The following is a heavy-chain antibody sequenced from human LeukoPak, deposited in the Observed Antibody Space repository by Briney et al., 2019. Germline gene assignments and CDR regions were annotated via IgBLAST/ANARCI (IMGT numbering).Heavy chain of an antibody. V-gene: IGHV3-53*01. CDR2: IYSGTI. CDR3: ARSTPPVYYYYYMDV. J-gene: IGHJ6*03. CDR1: GFTVSSNS. Sequence: GGSLRLSCTVSGFTVSSNSMSWVRQAPGKGLEWVSFIYSGTIHYSDSVKGRFTISRDNSKNTLYLQMNSLRAEDTAVYYCARSTPPVYYYYYMDVWGKGTTVTVSS.